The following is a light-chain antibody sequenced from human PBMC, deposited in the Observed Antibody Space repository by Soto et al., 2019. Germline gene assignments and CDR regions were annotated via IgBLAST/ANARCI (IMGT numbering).Light chain of an antibody. CDR1: QDIGRR. CDR3: LQVYSFPRT. J-gene: IGKJ1*01. Sequence: DIQMTQSPCSLSASIGDRVTITCRASQDIGRRLAWFQQKPGKAPKYLIQAASSLQGGVPSTFSGSGSGTDFTLTINTLHPEDFATYYCLQVYSFPRTFGQGTKVDIK. V-gene: IGKV1-12*01. CDR2: AAS.